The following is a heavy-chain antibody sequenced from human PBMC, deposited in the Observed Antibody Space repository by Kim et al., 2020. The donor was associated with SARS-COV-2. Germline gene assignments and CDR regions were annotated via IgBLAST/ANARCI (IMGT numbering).Heavy chain of an antibody. J-gene: IGHJ6*02. V-gene: IGHV3-33*05. CDR3: ARYHHYYDILTGYTAGFQYYYYYGMDV. CDR1: GFTFSSYG. D-gene: IGHD3-9*01. Sequence: GGSLRLSCAASGFTFSSYGMHWVRQAPGKGLEWVAVISYDGSNKYYADSVKGRFTISRDNSKNTLYLQMNSLRAEDTAVYYCARYHHYYDILTGYTAGFQYYYYYGMDVWGQGTTVTVSS. CDR2: ISYDGSNK.